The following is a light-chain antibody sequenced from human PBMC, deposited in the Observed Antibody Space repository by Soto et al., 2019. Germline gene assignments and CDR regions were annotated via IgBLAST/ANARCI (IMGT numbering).Light chain of an antibody. Sequence: EVVLTQSPVTLSLSPGERATLSCRASQSVSSPYLAWYQQKPGQPPRLLIYGASSRATDIPDRFIGSGSGNEFTLTIARLAPEDFAMYNCQQYGSSPFTFGPGTKVDI. CDR2: GAS. J-gene: IGKJ3*01. CDR3: QQYGSSPFT. CDR1: QSVSSPY. V-gene: IGKV3-20*01.